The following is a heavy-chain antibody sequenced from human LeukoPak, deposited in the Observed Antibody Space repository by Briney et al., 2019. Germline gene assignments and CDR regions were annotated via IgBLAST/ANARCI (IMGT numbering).Heavy chain of an antibody. D-gene: IGHD6-19*01. CDR2: IKQDGREK. J-gene: IGHJ4*02. CDR3: ARVASSGWQSFVY. CDR1: GFTFSSYS. V-gene: IGHV3-7*01. Sequence: QPGGSLRLSCAASGFTFSSYSMNWVRQAPGKGLEWVANIKQDGREKNYVHSVKGRLTISRDNAKNSRYLQIDSLRAEDTAVYYCARVASSGWQSFVYWGQGNLGTVSS.